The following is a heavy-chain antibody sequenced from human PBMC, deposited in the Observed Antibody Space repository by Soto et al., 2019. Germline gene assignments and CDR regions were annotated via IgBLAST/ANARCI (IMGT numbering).Heavy chain of an antibody. CDR2: IISMFGTP. CDR1: GDAFTNYS. CDR3: ACGRAQPPAGLYFDS. D-gene: IGHD2-2*01. Sequence: QVQLVQSGAEVKKPGASVKVSCKASGDAFTNYSFDWVRQAPGQGLEWMGGIISMFGTPKYAQTFHDRVTISADVSTGTAYLALTSQIFDDTAVYSCACGRAQPPAGLYFDSWGEGTRVTVSS. J-gene: IGHJ4*02. V-gene: IGHV1-69*01.